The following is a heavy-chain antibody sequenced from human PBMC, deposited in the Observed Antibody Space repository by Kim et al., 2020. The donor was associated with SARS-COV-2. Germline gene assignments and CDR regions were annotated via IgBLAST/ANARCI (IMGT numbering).Heavy chain of an antibody. V-gene: IGHV5-51*01. Sequence: GESLKISCQGFGYSFTNYWIAWVRQRPGEGLEWMGIIYPRDSHTIYSPSFQGQVTISVDKSTNTAYLQWTSLKASDSAMYYCASPTYYGSIIYLCLDIWGQGTMVTVSS. CDR2: IYPRDSHT. J-gene: IGHJ3*02. D-gene: IGHD2-21*01. CDR3: ASPTYYGSIIYLCLDI. CDR1: GYSFTNYW.